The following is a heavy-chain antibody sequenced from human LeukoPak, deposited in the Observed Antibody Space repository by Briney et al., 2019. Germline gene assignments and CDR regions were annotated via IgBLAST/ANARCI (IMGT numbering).Heavy chain of an antibody. D-gene: IGHD4-23*01. V-gene: IGHV4-38-2*01. J-gene: IGHJ4*02. CDR3: ARHGNVEFAHVAFDY. Sequence: PSETLSLTCAVSGYSISGGYYWGWIRQPPGKGLEWIGSIYHSGSTYYNPSLKSRVTISVDTSKNQFSLKLSSVTAADTAVYYCARHGNVEFAHVAFDYWGQGTLVTVSS. CDR2: IYHSGST. CDR1: GYSISGGYY.